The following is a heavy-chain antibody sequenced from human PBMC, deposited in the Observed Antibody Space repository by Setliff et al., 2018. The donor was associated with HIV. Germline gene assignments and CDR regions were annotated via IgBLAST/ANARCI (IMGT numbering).Heavy chain of an antibody. CDR2: ISGSGGST. Sequence: PGGSLRLSCAASGFTFSRYAMSWVRQAPGKGLEWVSSISGSGGSTYYAESVKGRFTISRDNSKNTLYLQMNSLRPEDTAVYYCAKTDSSSWLNPYNWFDPWGQGTLGTVSS. CDR3: AKTDSSSWLNPYNWFDP. V-gene: IGHV3-23*01. J-gene: IGHJ5*02. D-gene: IGHD6-13*01. CDR1: GFTFSRYA.